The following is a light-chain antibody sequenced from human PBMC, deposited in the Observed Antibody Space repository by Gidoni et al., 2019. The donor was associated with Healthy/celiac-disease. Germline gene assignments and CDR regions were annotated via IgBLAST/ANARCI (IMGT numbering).Light chain of an antibody. CDR2: KAS. J-gene: IGKJ1*01. CDR3: QQYNSYPWT. CDR1: QSISSW. Sequence: QITQSPSTLSSSVGDRVTITCRASQSISSWLAWYQQKPGKAPKLLIYKASSLESGVPSRFSGSGSGTEFTFTISSLQPDDFATYYCQQYNSYPWTFGQGTKVEIK. V-gene: IGKV1-5*03.